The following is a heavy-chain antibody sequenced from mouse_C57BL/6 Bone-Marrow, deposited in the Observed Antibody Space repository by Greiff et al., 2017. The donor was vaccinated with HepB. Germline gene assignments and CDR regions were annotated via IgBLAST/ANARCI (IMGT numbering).Heavy chain of an antibody. D-gene: IGHD2-1*01. CDR1: GYTFTSYW. Sequence: QVQLQQPGAELVRPGSSVKLSCKASGYTFTSYWMHWVKQRPIQGLEWIGNIDPSDSETHYNQKFKDKATLTVDKSYSTAYMQLSSLTSEDSAVYYCARTIYYGNYIYFDVWATGTTVTVSS. CDR2: IDPSDSET. J-gene: IGHJ1*03. CDR3: ARTIYYGNYIYFDV. V-gene: IGHV1-52*01.